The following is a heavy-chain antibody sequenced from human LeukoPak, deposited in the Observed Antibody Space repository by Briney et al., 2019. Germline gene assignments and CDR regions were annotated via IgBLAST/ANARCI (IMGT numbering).Heavy chain of an antibody. V-gene: IGHV4-39*01. CDR3: ARTEGRVTYYYDSSGYYNWFDP. CDR1: GGSISSSSYY. D-gene: IGHD3-22*01. Sequence: PSETLSLTCTVSGGSISSSSYYWGWIRQPPGKWLEWIGRIYYSGSAYYNPSLKSRVTISVDTSKNQFSLKLSSVTAADTAVYYCARTEGRVTYYYDSSGYYNWFDPWGQGTLVTVSS. CDR2: IYYSGSA. J-gene: IGHJ5*02.